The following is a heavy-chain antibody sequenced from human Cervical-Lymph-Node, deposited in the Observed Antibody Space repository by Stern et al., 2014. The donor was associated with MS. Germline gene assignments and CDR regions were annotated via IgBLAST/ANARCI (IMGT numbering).Heavy chain of an antibody. CDR2: INPYNGDT. CDR1: GYIFTAYY. D-gene: IGHD6-19*01. Sequence: VQLVESGAEVTKPGASVKVSCKPSGYIFTAYYIHWVRQAPGQGLEWMGWINPYNGDTHYAQNFQGRVTMTRDPSLTTVYMEFSKLRSDDTALYFCARDRASAWYALDFWGQGTLVTVSS. J-gene: IGHJ4*02. V-gene: IGHV1-2*02. CDR3: ARDRASAWYALDF.